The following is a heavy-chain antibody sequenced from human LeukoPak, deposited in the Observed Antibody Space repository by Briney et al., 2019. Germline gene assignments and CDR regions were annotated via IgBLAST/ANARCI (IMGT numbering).Heavy chain of an antibody. V-gene: IGHV3-49*04. Sequence: GGSLRLSCTTSGFTFGDYAMSWVRQAPGKGLEWVGFIRSKAYGGTTEYAASVKGRVTISRDDSKSIGYLQMNSLKTEDTAVYYCARQNSGWFDPWGQGTPVTVSS. CDR2: IRSKAYGGTT. CDR3: ARQNSGWFDP. D-gene: IGHD6-25*01. J-gene: IGHJ5*02. CDR1: GFTFGDYA.